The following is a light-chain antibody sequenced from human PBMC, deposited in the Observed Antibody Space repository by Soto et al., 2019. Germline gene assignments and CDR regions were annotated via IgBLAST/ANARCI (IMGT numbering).Light chain of an antibody. Sequence: VLPQSPSASASLGASVKLTCTLSSGHSSYAIAWHQQQPEKGPRYLMKLNSDGSHSKGDGIPDRFSGSSSGAERYLTISSLQSEDEADYYCQTWGTGIRVFGGGTKLTVL. V-gene: IGLV4-69*01. J-gene: IGLJ3*02. CDR1: SGHSSYA. CDR2: LNSDGSH. CDR3: QTWGTGIRV.